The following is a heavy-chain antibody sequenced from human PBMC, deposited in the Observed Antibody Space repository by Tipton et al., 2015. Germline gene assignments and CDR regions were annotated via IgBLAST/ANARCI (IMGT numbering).Heavy chain of an antibody. Sequence: GSLRLSCAASGFTFSSYDMNWVRQAPGKGLEWVSYISSRSSTIYYADSVKGRFTISRDNANNSLYLQMHSLRDEDTAVYYCATKLYASAWDYWGQGTLVTVSS. D-gene: IGHD6-19*01. CDR1: GFTFSSYD. J-gene: IGHJ4*02. CDR3: ATKLYASAWDY. V-gene: IGHV3-48*02. CDR2: ISSRSSTI.